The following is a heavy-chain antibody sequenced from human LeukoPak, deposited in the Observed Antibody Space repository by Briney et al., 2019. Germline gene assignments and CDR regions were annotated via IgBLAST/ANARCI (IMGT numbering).Heavy chain of an antibody. CDR3: ARDRRIAVADLDWFDP. J-gene: IGHJ5*02. D-gene: IGHD6-19*01. Sequence: PSETLSLTCTVSGGSISSGGYYWSWNRQPPGKGLEWIGYIYHSGSTYYNPSLKSRVTISVDRSKNQFSLKLSSVTAADTAVYYCARDRRIAVADLDWFDPWGQGTLVTVSS. V-gene: IGHV4-30-2*01. CDR1: GGSISSGGYY. CDR2: IYHSGST.